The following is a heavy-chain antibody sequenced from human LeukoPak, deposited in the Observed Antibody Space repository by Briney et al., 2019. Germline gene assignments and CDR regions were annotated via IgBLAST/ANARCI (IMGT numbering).Heavy chain of an antibody. Sequence: PGGSLRLSCAASGFTFSSYAMHWVRQAPGKGLEWVAVISYDGSNKYYADSVKGRFTISRDNSKNTLYLQMNSLRAEDTAVYYCAKDSGRQQLDHYFDYWGQGTLVTVSS. J-gene: IGHJ4*02. CDR1: GFTFSSYA. CDR3: AKDSGRQQLDHYFDY. D-gene: IGHD6-13*01. CDR2: ISYDGSNK. V-gene: IGHV3-30-3*01.